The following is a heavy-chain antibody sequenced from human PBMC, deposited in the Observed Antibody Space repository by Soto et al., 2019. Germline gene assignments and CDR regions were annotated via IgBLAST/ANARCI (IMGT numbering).Heavy chain of an antibody. CDR3: ARGLRDYIWGSYRYLGAFDI. D-gene: IGHD3-16*02. CDR1: GGSFSGYY. J-gene: IGHJ3*02. V-gene: IGHV4-34*01. Sequence: ASETLSLTCAVYGGSFSGYYWSWIRQPPGKGLEWIGEINHSGSTNYNPSLKSRVTISVDTSKNQFSLKLSSVTAADTAVYYCARGLRDYIWGSYRYLGAFDIWGQGKMVTVSS. CDR2: INHSGST.